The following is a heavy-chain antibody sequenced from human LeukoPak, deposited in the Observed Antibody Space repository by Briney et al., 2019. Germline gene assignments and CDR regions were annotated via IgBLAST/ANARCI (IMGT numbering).Heavy chain of an antibody. Sequence: EASVKVSCKASGYTFGTNSISWVRQAPGQGLEWLGWISTYNGYTNYAQNLQDRLTLTRDISTSTAYMELTSLRSDDTAVYYCARHYDILTAVDPWGQGTLVTVSS. D-gene: IGHD3-9*01. J-gene: IGHJ5*02. CDR2: ISTYNGYT. V-gene: IGHV1-18*01. CDR1: GYTFGTNS. CDR3: ARHYDILTAVDP.